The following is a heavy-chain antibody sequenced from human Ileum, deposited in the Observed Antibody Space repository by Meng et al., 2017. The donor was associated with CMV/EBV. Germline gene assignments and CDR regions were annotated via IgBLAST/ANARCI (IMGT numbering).Heavy chain of an antibody. V-gene: IGHV3-74*01. D-gene: IGHD1-26*01. CDR3: VRDGVGEPPFDY. Sequence: GESLKISCAASGFTFSNHWMHWVRQDPAKGLVWVSRIKGDGSSTNYVDSVKGRFTISRDNAKNTLYLQMNNLRGEDTAVYHCVRDGVGEPPFDYWGHGTLVTVSS. J-gene: IGHJ4*01. CDR1: GFTFSNHW. CDR2: IKGDGSST.